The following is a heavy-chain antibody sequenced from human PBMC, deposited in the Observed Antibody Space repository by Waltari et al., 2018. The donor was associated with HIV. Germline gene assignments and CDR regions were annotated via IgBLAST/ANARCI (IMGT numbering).Heavy chain of an antibody. Sequence: QVQLQESGPGLVTPSQTLSLTCTVPGGSLSSGSYYWSWNRQPAGKGLEWIGRIYTSGSTNYNPALKSRVTISVDTSKNQFSLKLSSVTAADTAVYYCARYYCSGGSCSDYWGQGTLVTVSS. D-gene: IGHD2-15*01. CDR2: IYTSGST. J-gene: IGHJ4*02. V-gene: IGHV4-61*02. CDR3: ARYYCSGGSCSDY. CDR1: GGSLSSGSYY.